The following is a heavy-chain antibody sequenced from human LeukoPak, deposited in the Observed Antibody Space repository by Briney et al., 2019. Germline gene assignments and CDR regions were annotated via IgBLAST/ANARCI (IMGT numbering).Heavy chain of an antibody. J-gene: IGHJ4*02. CDR2: ISYDGTYK. D-gene: IGHD3-22*01. V-gene: IGHV3-30*14. CDR1: GFALSFHA. Sequence: GGSLRLSCAASGFALSFHALHWVRQSPGKGLEWVAAISYDGTYKFYADSVKGRFTISRDNSKNTLYLQMNSLRAEDTAVYYCARLDSSGYYYNYWGQGTLVTVSS. CDR3: ARLDSSGYYYNY.